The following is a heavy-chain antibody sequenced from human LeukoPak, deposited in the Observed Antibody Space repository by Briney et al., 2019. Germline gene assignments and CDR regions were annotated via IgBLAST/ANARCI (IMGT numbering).Heavy chain of an antibody. CDR2: MSPNTGDT. D-gene: IGHD1-26*01. Sequence: ASVRVSCKASGYTFTGYDINWVRQATGQGLEWMGWMSPNTGDTGHAQKFQGRVTMTRNTSIDTAYMELSGLRSEDTAVYYCTRGSLSGSSRDYWGQGTLVTVS. J-gene: IGHJ4*02. CDR1: GYTFTGYD. CDR3: TRGSLSGSSRDY. V-gene: IGHV1-8*01.